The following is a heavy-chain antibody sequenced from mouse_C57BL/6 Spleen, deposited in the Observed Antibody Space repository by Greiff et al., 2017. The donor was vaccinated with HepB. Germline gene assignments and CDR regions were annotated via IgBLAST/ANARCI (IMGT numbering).Heavy chain of an antibody. J-gene: IGHJ4*01. CDR2: IYPGDGDT. V-gene: IGHV1-82*01. CDR1: GYAFSSSW. Sequence: QVQLQQSGPELVKPGASVKISCKASGYAFSSSWMNWVKQRPGKGLEWIGRIYPGDGDTNYNGKFKGKATLTADKSSSTDYMQLSSLTSEDSAVYFCARKGTTVVAVYYYAMDYWGQGTSVTVSS. D-gene: IGHD1-1*01. CDR3: ARKGTTVVAVYYYAMDY.